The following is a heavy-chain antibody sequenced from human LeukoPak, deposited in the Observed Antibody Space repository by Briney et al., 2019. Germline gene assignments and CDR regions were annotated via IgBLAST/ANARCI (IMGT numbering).Heavy chain of an antibody. CDR1: DYSISSDYY. J-gene: IGHJ4*02. Sequence: PSETLSLTCAVSDYSISSDYYWAWIRQPPGKGLEWIGCIYHSGNTCYNPSLKSRITISVDTSKNQFSLKVSSVTAADTAVYYCASSKSGYIDYWGQGTLVTVS. CDR3: ASSKSGYIDY. V-gene: IGHV4-38-2*01. D-gene: IGHD1-26*01. CDR2: IYHSGNT.